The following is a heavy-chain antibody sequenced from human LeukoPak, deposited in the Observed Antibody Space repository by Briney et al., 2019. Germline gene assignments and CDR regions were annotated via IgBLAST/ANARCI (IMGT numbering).Heavy chain of an antibody. J-gene: IGHJ4*02. Sequence: PGGSLRLSCAASGFTFSSYSMNWVRQAPGKGLEWVSSISSSSSYIYYADSVKGRFTISRDNAENSLYLQMNSLRAEDTAVYYCARETFYDSSGGFDYWGQGTLVTVLS. CDR2: ISSSSSYI. V-gene: IGHV3-21*01. D-gene: IGHD3-22*01. CDR1: GFTFSSYS. CDR3: ARETFYDSSGGFDY.